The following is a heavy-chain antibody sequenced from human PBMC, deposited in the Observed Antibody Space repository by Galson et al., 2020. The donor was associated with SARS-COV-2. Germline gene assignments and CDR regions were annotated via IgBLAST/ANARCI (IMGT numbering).Heavy chain of an antibody. J-gene: IGHJ6*02. D-gene: IGHD1-1*01. CDR2: IKQDGSEK. Sequence: PGGSLRLSCAASGFTFSSYWMSWVRQAPGKGLEWVANIKQDGSEKYYVDSVKGRFTISRDNAKNSLYLQMNSLRAEDTAVYYCARDGVWNDAYYYYGMDVWGQGTTVTVSS. V-gene: IGHV3-7*01. CDR1: GFTFSSYW. CDR3: ARDGVWNDAYYYYGMDV.